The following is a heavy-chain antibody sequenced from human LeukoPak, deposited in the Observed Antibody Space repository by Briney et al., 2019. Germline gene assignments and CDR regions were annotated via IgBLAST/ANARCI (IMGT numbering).Heavy chain of an antibody. D-gene: IGHD5-24*01. CDR3: ASLYAVEMATPGDDDAFDI. J-gene: IGHJ3*02. CDR2: ITWDGGST. CDR1: GFTFGEYG. Sequence: PGGSLRLSCVGSGFTFGEYGMHWVRQVPGRGLEWVSHITWDGGSTYYAGSVKGRFTISRDNSKNSLYLQMNSLRAEDTAVYYCASLYAVEMATPGDDDAFDIWGQGTMVTVSS. V-gene: IGHV3-43D*03.